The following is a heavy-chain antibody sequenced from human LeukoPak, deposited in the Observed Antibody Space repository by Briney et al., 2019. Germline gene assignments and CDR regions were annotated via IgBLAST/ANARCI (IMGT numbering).Heavy chain of an antibody. CDR3: ARVGSSSFFYYYYYMDV. V-gene: IGHV4-4*07. CDR1: GGSISSYY. Sequence: PSETLSLTCTVSGGSISSYYWNWIRQPAGKGLEWIGRIYTSGSTNYNPSLKSRVTISVDKSKNQFSLKLSSVTAADTAVYYCARVGSSSFFYYYYYMDVWGKGTTVTVSS. J-gene: IGHJ6*03. CDR2: IYTSGST. D-gene: IGHD6-6*01.